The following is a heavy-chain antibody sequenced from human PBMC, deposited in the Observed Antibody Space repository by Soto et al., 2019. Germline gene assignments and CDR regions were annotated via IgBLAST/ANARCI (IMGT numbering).Heavy chain of an antibody. CDR3: PHVRGIAPCFDY. J-gene: IGHJ4*02. V-gene: IGHV2-5*02. D-gene: IGHD6-13*01. Sequence: QITLKESGPTLVKPTQTLTLTCTFSGFSLNTNGVGVGWIRQPPGKALEWLALIYWDDDKRYTPSLKRRPIITKDASKNQLVLTMTNVDPVDTATYHCPHVRGIAPCFDYWGQGTRVTVST. CDR2: IYWDDDK. CDR1: GFSLNTNGVG.